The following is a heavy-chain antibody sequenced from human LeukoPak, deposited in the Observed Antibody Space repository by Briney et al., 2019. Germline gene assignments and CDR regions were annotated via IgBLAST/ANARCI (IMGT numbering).Heavy chain of an antibody. CDR2: ISSSSSYI. Sequence: GGSLRLSCAASGFTFSSYSMNWVRQAPGKGLEWVSSISSSSSYIYYADSVKGRFTISRDNAKNSLFLQMNSLRAEDTAVYYCARVNIQLWSREYYFDYWGQGTLVTVSS. V-gene: IGHV3-21*01. CDR1: GFTFSSYS. D-gene: IGHD5-18*01. J-gene: IGHJ4*02. CDR3: ARVNIQLWSREYYFDY.